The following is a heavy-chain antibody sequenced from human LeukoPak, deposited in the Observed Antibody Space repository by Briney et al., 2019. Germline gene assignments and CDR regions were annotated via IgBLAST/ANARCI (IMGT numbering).Heavy chain of an antibody. D-gene: IGHD3-3*01. J-gene: IGHJ4*02. CDR3: ARTPSNHDFWSGYYYKGALGDY. CDR1: GYTFTSYG. V-gene: IGHV1-18*01. Sequence: GASVKVSCKASGYTFTSYGISWVRQAPGQGLEWMGWISAYNGNTNYAQKLQGRVTMTTDTSTSTAYMELRSLRSDDTAVYYCARTPSNHDFWSGYYYKGALGDYWGQGTLVTVSS. CDR2: ISAYNGNT.